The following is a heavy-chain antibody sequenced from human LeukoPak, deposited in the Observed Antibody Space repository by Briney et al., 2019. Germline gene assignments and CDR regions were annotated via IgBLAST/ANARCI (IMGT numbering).Heavy chain of an antibody. CDR1: GGSISSSSYY. D-gene: IGHD3-3*01. CDR3: ARASPIWSGYYSVVNWFDP. J-gene: IGHJ5*02. V-gene: IGHV4-39*07. CDR2: IYYSGST. Sequence: PSETLSLTCTVSGGSISSSSYYWGWIRQPPGKGLEWIGSIYYSGSTNYNPSLKSRVTISVDTSKNQFSLKLSSVTAADTAVYYCARASPIWSGYYSVVNWFDPWGQGTLVTVSS.